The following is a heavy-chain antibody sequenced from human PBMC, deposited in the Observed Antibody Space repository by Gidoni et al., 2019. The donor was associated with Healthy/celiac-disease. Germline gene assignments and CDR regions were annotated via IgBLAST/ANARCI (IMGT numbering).Heavy chain of an antibody. CDR3: ARLVGYSKKSWNLDP. CDR1: GGSISISSYY. V-gene: IGHV4-39*01. D-gene: IGHD4-4*01. Sequence: QLQLQESGPGLVKPSETLSLTCTVSGGSISISSYYWGWIRQPPGKGLEWIGSIYYSGSTYYNPSLKSRVTISVDTSKKQFSLKLSSVTAADTAVYYCARLVGYSKKSWNLDPWGQGTLVTVSS. CDR2: IYYSGST. J-gene: IGHJ5*02.